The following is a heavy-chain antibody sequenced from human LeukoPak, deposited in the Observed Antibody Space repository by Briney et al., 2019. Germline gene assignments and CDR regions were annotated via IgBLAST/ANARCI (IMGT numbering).Heavy chain of an antibody. CDR1: GGTFSSYA. Sequence: GSSVKVSCKASGGTFSSYAISWVRQAPGQGLEWMGGIIPIFGTANYAQKFQGRVTITADESTSTAYMELSSLRSEDMAVYYCASHYYGSGSYDYWGQGTLVTVSS. V-gene: IGHV1-69*01. J-gene: IGHJ4*02. CDR2: IIPIFGTA. CDR3: ASHYYGSGSYDY. D-gene: IGHD3-10*01.